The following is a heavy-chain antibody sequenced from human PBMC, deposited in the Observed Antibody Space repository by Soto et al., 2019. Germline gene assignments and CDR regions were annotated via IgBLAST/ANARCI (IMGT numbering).Heavy chain of an antibody. D-gene: IGHD3-3*01. CDR1: GYTFTSYG. V-gene: IGHV1-18*01. CDR3: ARNLNYDFWSGYYDYYYYGMDV. CDR2: ISAYNGNT. J-gene: IGHJ6*02. Sequence: ASVKVSCKASGYTFTSYGISWVRQAPGQGLEWMGWISAYNGNTNYAQKLQGRVTMTTDTSTSTAYMELRSLRSDDTAVYYCARNLNYDFWSGYYDYYYYGMDVWGQGTTVTVYS.